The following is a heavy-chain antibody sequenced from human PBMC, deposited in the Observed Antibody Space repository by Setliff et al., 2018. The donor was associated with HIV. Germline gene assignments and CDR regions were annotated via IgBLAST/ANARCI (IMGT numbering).Heavy chain of an antibody. CDR2: IGAYNGNT. CDR1: GYTFTSYD. V-gene: IGHV1-18*01. CDR3: AREIGDYYDSSGYYPPTDYYYGMDV. D-gene: IGHD3-22*01. Sequence: WASVKVSCKASGYTFTSYDISWVRQAPGQGLEWMGWIGAYNGNTNYAQKLQGRVTMTTDTSTSTAYMELRSLRSDDTAVYYCAREIGDYYDSSGYYPPTDYYYGMDVWGQGTTVTVSS. J-gene: IGHJ6*02.